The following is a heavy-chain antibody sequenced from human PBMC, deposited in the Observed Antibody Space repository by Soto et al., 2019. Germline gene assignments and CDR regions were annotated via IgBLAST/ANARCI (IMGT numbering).Heavy chain of an antibody. Sequence: PSETLSLTCTVSGGSISSSSYYWGWIRQPPGKGLEWIGSIYYSGSTYYNPSLKSRVTISVDTSKNQFSLKLSSVTAADTAVYYRARLPGYYYYYMDVWGKGTTVTVSS. CDR1: GGSISSSSYY. V-gene: IGHV4-39*01. CDR2: IYYSGST. CDR3: ARLPGYYYYYMDV. J-gene: IGHJ6*03.